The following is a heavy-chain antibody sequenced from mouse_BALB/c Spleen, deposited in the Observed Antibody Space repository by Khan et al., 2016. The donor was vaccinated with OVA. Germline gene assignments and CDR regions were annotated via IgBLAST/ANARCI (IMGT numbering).Heavy chain of an antibody. D-gene: IGHD2-14*01. V-gene: IGHV3-2*02. CDR2: ISYSGST. CDR3: ARSRYRDAFAY. CDR1: GYSITSDYA. J-gene: IGHJ3*01. Sequence: EVQLQESGPGLVKPSQSLSLTCTVTGYSITSDYAWNWIRQFPGNQLEWMGYISYSGSTSYNPSLKSRISITRDTSKNQFFLQLNSVTTEDTATYYCARSRYRDAFAYWGQGTLVTVSA.